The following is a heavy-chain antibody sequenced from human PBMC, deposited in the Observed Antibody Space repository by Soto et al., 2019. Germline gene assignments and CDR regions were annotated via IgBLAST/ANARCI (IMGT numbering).Heavy chain of an antibody. D-gene: IGHD3-9*01. CDR2: IWYDGSNK. Sequence: GSLRLSCAASGFTFSSYGMHWVRQAPGKGLEWVAVIWYDGSNKYYADSVKGRFTISRDNSKNTLYLQMNSLRAEDTAVYYCARGAAIFDILTGYYNIGFGYWCQGTLVTVSS. CDR3: ARGAAIFDILTGYYNIGFGY. CDR1: GFTFSSYG. V-gene: IGHV3-33*01. J-gene: IGHJ4*02.